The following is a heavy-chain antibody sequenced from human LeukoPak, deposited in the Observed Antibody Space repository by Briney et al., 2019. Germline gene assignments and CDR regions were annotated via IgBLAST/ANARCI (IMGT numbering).Heavy chain of an antibody. Sequence: GGSLRLXCAASGFTFSSYEMNWVRQAPGKGLEWVSYISSSGSTIYYADSVKGRFTISRDNAKNSLYLQMNSLRAEDTAVYYCATTVSRWFGELPFDYWGQGTLVTVSS. D-gene: IGHD3-10*01. V-gene: IGHV3-48*03. J-gene: IGHJ4*02. CDR2: ISSSGSTI. CDR1: GFTFSSYE. CDR3: ATTVSRWFGELPFDY.